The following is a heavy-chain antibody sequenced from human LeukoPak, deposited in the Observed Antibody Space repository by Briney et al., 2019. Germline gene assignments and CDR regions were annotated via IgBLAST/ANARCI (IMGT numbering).Heavy chain of an antibody. Sequence: SETLSLTCAVYGGSFSGYYWSWIRQPPGKGLEWIGEINHSGSTNYNPSLKGRVTISVDTSKNQFSLKLSSVTAADTAVYYCASRRGYSVANYWGQGTLVTVSS. J-gene: IGHJ4*02. CDR3: ASRRGYSVANY. D-gene: IGHD1-1*01. CDR2: INHSGST. V-gene: IGHV4-34*01. CDR1: GGSFSGYY.